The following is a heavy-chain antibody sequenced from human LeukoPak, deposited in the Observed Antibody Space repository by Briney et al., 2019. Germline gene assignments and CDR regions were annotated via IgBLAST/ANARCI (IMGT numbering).Heavy chain of an antibody. J-gene: IGHJ4*02. CDR3: ARRGSFYPFDF. D-gene: IGHD3-10*01. CDR1: GGSISSNNYY. CDR2: VFYIANT. V-gene: IGHV4-39*01. Sequence: PSETLSLTCSFSGGSISSNNYYWAWIRQPPGRGLEWVGSVFYIANTYYNVSLKSRLTISVDTSKNLFSLNLRSVTAADTAIYYCARRGSFYPFDFWGQGILVTVSS.